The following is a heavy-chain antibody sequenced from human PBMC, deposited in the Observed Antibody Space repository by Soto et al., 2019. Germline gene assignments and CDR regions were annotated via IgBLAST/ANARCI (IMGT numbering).Heavy chain of an antibody. CDR1: GDSSTGSY. Sequence: QVQLRESGPGLVKPSETLSLTCTVSGDSSTGSYWSWIRQPPGKTLEWIGYIYHSGTTTYNPSLKSRVSISVDTSKNQFSLRLTSVIAADTAVYYCARDMPYAAGSLAGCDYWGQGILFSVSS. CDR2: IYHSGTT. J-gene: IGHJ4*02. CDR3: ARDMPYAAGSLAGCDY. D-gene: IGHD1-26*01. V-gene: IGHV4-59*01.